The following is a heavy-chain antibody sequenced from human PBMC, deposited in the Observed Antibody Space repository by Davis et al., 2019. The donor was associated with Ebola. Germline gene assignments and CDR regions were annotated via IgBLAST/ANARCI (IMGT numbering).Heavy chain of an antibody. V-gene: IGHV4-34*01. J-gene: IGHJ5*02. Sequence: SETLSLTCTVSGGSISSYYWSWIRQPPGKGLEWIGEINHSGSTNYNPSLKSRVTISVDTSKNQFSLKLSSVTAADTAVYYCARRNYGDYGDWFDPWGQGTQVTVSS. D-gene: IGHD4-17*01. CDR1: GGSISSYY. CDR2: INHSGST. CDR3: ARRNYGDYGDWFDP.